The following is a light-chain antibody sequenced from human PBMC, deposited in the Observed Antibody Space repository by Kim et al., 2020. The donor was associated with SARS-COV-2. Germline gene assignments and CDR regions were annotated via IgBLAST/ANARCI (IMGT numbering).Light chain of an antibody. CDR2: DAS. J-gene: IGKJ4*01. Sequence: WSPREKAPPPCRASQSVSSYLAWYRPKPGQAPRLLNYDASNRATGIPARFSGSGSGTDFTLTISSLEPEDFAVYYCQQRSNWPLTFGGGTKVDIK. CDR1: QSVSSY. CDR3: QQRSNWPLT. V-gene: IGKV3-11*01.